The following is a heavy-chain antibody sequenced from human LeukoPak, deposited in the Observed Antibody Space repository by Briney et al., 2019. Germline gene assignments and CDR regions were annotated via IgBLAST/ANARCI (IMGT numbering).Heavy chain of an antibody. J-gene: IGHJ3*02. CDR2: ISSSGSTI. CDR1: GFTFSDYY. Sequence: GGSLRLSCAASGFTFSDYYMSWIRQAPGKGLEWISYISSSGSTIFYADSVKGRFTISRDNAKNSLYLQMNSLRAEDTAVYYCARDHGYCSGGSCYNLRDDAVDIWGQGTMVTVSS. D-gene: IGHD2-15*01. CDR3: ARDHGYCSGGSCYNLRDDAVDI. V-gene: IGHV3-11*01.